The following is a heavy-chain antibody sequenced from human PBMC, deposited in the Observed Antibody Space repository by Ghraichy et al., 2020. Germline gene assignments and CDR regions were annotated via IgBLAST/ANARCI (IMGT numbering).Heavy chain of an antibody. CDR1: GGSFSGYY. V-gene: IGHV4-34*01. CDR3: ARKRYYDSSGYYPYYYFDY. J-gene: IGHJ4*02. D-gene: IGHD3-22*01. CDR2: INHSGST. Sequence: GSLRLSCAVYGGSFSGYYWSWIRQPPGKGLEWIGEINHSGSTNYNPSLKSRVTISVDTSKNQFSLKLSSVTAADTAVYYCARKRYYDSSGYYPYYYFDYWGQGTLVTVSS.